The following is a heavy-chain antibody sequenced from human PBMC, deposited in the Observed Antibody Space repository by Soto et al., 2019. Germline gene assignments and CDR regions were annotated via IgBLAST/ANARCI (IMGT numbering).Heavy chain of an antibody. CDR2: IAFTGSAT. CDR3: VKEVETVRLVALAI. CDR1: GFTFHDYA. J-gene: IGHJ4*02. V-gene: IGHV3-23*01. D-gene: IGHD6-19*01. Sequence: LRLSCATSGFTFHDYAMSWVRQAPGKGLEWVSAIAFTGSATYYADSVKGRFTISRDNSKNIVYLQMNSLRVDDTALYYCVKEVETVRLVALAICGQGTQVTVSS.